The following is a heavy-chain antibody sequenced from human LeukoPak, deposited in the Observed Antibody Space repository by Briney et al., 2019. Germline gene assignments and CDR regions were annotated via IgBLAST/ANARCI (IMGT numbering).Heavy chain of an antibody. V-gene: IGHV4-31*03. J-gene: IGHJ4*02. CDR2: IYYSGST. Sequence: KPSQTLSLTCTVSGGSISSGGYSWSWIRQHPGKGLEWIGYIYYSGSTYYNPSLKSRVTISVDTSKNQFSLKLSSVTAADTAVYYCARVTKVGATLFFDYWGQGTLVTVSS. CDR3: ARVTKVGATLFFDY. CDR1: GGSISSGGYS. D-gene: IGHD1-26*01.